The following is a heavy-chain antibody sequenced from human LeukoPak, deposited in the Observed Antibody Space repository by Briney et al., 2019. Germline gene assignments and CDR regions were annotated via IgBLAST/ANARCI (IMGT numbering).Heavy chain of an antibody. CDR1: GFTFSSYA. J-gene: IGHJ4*02. CDR3: AKGELSSDALYFDY. Sequence: GGSLRLSCAASGFTFSSYAMHWVRQAPGKGLEWVAVISYDGSNKYYADSVKGRFTISRDNSKNTLYLRMNSLRAEDTAVYYCAKGELSSDALYFDYWGQGALVTVSS. V-gene: IGHV3-30*04. D-gene: IGHD1-7*01. CDR2: ISYDGSNK.